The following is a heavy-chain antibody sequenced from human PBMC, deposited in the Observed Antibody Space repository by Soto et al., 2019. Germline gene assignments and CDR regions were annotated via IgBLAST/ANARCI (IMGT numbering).Heavy chain of an antibody. D-gene: IGHD3-3*01. CDR3: ARGAYYDFWSGLSREHNWFDP. Sequence: SETLSLTCTVSGGSISSYYWSWIRQPPGKGLEWIGYIYYSGSTNYNPSLKSRVTISVDTSKNQFSLKLSSVTAADTAVYYCARGAYYDFWSGLSREHNWFDPWGQGTLVTVSS. CDR2: IYYSGST. CDR1: GGSISSYY. V-gene: IGHV4-59*01. J-gene: IGHJ5*02.